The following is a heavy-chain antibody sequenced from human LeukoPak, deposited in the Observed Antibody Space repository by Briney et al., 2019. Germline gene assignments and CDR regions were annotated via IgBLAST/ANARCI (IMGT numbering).Heavy chain of an antibody. Sequence: SETLSLTCAVYGGSFSGYYWSWIRQPPGKGLEWIGEINHSGSTNYNPSLKSRVTISEDTSKNQFSLKLSSVTAADTAVYYCARSFDWLFHYFDYWGQGTLVTVSS. CDR3: ARSFDWLFHYFDY. CDR2: INHSGST. D-gene: IGHD3-9*01. J-gene: IGHJ4*02. CDR1: GGSFSGYY. V-gene: IGHV4-34*01.